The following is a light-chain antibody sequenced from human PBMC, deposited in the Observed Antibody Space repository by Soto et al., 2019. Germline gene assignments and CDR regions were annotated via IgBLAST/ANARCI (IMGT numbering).Light chain of an antibody. J-gene: IGKJ2*01. CDR3: QQYCSSPQT. CDR1: QSVSSSY. V-gene: IGKV3D-20*01. CDR2: DAS. Sequence: EIVLTQSPATLSLSPGERATLSCGASQSVSSSYLAWYQQKPGLAPRLLIYDASSRATGIPDRFSGSGSGTDVTLTISRLKPEDFAVYYCQQYCSSPQTFGQGTKLEIK.